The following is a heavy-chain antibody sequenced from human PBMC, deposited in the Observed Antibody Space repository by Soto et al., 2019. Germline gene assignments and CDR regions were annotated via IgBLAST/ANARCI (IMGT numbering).Heavy chain of an antibody. V-gene: IGHV1-18*01. J-gene: IGHJ3*02. CDR3: ARNFGDKSDAFDI. Sequence: QVQLVQSGAEVKKPGASVKVSCKASGYSFTSCSISWVRQAPGQGLEWMGWITTHNGNTNYVQKFQGRVTVTTDTSTSTAYMELRSLRSDDTAVYYCARNFGDKSDAFDIWGQGTMVAVSS. D-gene: IGHD3-10*01. CDR2: ITTHNGNT. CDR1: GYSFTSCS.